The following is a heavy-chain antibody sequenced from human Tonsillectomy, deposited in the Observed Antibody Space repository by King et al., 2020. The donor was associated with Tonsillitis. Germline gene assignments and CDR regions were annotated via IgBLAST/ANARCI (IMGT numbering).Heavy chain of an antibody. V-gene: IGHV3-11*01. D-gene: IGHD2-2*01. CDR1: GFTFSDYY. J-gene: IGHJ5*02. CDR3: AREKVYCSSTSCQSPNWFDP. Sequence: VQLVESGGGLVKPGGSLRLSCAASGFTFSDYYMSWIRQAPGKGLEWVSYISSSGSTIYYADSVKSRFTISRDNAKNSLYLQMNSLRAEDTAVYYCAREKVYCSSTSCQSPNWFDPWGQGTLVTVSS. CDR2: ISSSGSTI.